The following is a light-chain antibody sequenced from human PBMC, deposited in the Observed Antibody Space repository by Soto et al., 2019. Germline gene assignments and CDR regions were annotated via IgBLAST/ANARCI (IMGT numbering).Light chain of an antibody. CDR3: QQCNSYPRT. J-gene: IGKJ3*01. V-gene: IGKV1-13*02. CDR2: DAS. CDR1: QGISSA. Sequence: AIQLTQSPSSLSASVGDRVTITCRASQGISSALAWYQQKPGQAPKLLIYDASSLESGVPSRFSGSGSGTDFTLTIRSLQPEDFATYYCQQCNSYPRTFGPGTKVDIK.